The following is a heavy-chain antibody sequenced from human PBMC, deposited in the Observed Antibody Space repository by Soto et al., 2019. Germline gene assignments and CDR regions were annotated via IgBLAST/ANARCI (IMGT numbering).Heavy chain of an antibody. CDR3: AGEKSDIVVVVAANLLFYYYGMDV. D-gene: IGHD2-15*01. J-gene: IGHJ6*02. CDR1: GYTFTSYA. Sequence: GASVKVSCKASGYTFTSYAMHWVRQAPGQRLEWMGWSNAGNGNTKYSQEFQGRVTITRDTSASTAYMELSSLRSEDMDVYYCAGEKSDIVVVVAANLLFYYYGMDVWGQGTTVTVSS. V-gene: IGHV1-3*02. CDR2: SNAGNGNT.